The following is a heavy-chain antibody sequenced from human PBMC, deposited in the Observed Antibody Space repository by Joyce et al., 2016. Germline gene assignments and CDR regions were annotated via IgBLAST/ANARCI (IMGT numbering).Heavy chain of an antibody. V-gene: IGHV4-59*01. CDR1: GDSIGTYY. J-gene: IGHJ4*02. Sequence: QVQLQESGPGLVKPSETLSLTCTVSGDSIGTYYWNWTRQPPGKGLEWLGYIFYTGSTNYNPSLKSRVTMSVDMSKNQFSLNLNSVTAADTAVYYCARVGSSWSFGYWGQGTLVTVSS. CDR2: IFYTGST. CDR3: ARVGSSWSFGY. D-gene: IGHD6-13*01.